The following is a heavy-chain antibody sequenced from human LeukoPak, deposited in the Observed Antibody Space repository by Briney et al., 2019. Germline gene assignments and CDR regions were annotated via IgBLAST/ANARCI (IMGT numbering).Heavy chain of an antibody. CDR3: TTGTWIQLWLVDV. CDR2: INPKSDGRTA. Sequence: PGGSLRLSCAASGFTFRNAWMSWVRQAPGKGLEWVGHINPKSDGRTADYAAPVKGRFSISRDDSENTLHLQMNSLKTEDTAVYYCTTGTWIQLWLVDVWGQGTLVTVSS. J-gene: IGHJ4*02. D-gene: IGHD5-18*01. V-gene: IGHV3-15*01. CDR1: GFTFRNAW.